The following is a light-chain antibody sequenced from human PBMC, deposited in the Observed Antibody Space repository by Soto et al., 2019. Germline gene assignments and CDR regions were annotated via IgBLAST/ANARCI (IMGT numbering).Light chain of an antibody. J-gene: IGKJ2*01. CDR2: DAS. CDR3: QQYDNRPPT. Sequence: DIQMTQSPSSLSASVGDRVTITCQASQGINNYLIWYQQKPGKAPKLLIYDASSLQTGVPSRFSVAASGTHFTFTISSLQLEDFATYYCQQYDNRPPTFGHGTKLEIK. CDR1: QGINNY. V-gene: IGKV1-33*01.